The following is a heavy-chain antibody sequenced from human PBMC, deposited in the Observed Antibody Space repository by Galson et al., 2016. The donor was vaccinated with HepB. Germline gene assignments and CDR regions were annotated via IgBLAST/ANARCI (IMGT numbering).Heavy chain of an antibody. J-gene: IGHJ4*02. Sequence: SLRLSCAVSGFSVSDDYMSWVRQAPGKGLEWVSIIYSDGRTYYADSVKGRFIISRDNSKNTLYLQMNSLSPDDTAVYYCARDTSGNMRADWWGQGTLVTVSS. D-gene: IGHD3-10*01. V-gene: IGHV3-53*01. CDR2: IYSDGRT. CDR1: GFSVSDDY. CDR3: ARDTSGNMRADW.